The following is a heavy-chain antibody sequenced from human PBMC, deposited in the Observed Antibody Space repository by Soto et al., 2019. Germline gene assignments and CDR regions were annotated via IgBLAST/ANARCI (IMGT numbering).Heavy chain of an antibody. CDR1: GYTFTSYD. CDR3: ARGRNYYSSGSYYSGYFDY. J-gene: IGHJ4*02. CDR2: MNPNSGNT. D-gene: IGHD3-10*01. V-gene: IGHV1-8*01. Sequence: QVQLGQSGAEVKKPGASVKVSCKASGYTFTSYDINWLRQATGQGLEWMGWMNPNSGNTGYAQKFQGRVTMTRNTSVSTAYMELSSLRSEDTAVYYCARGRNYYSSGSYYSGYFDYWGQGTLVTVSS.